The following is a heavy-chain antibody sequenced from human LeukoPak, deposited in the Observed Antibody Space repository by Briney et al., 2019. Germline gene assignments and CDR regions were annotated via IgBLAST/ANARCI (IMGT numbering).Heavy chain of an antibody. D-gene: IGHD6-6*01. Sequence: SETLSLTCTVSGGSISSGDYYWSWIRQPPGKGLEYIGYIYYSGSTYYNPSLKSRITTSVDTSKNQFSLKLSSVTAADTAVYYCARGSWSSSIDYWGQGTLVTVCS. CDR3: ARGSWSSSIDY. J-gene: IGHJ4*02. V-gene: IGHV4-30-4*01. CDR1: GGSISSGDYY. CDR2: IYYSGST.